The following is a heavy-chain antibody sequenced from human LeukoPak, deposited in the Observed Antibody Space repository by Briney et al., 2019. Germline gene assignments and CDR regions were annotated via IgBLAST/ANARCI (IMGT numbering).Heavy chain of an antibody. J-gene: IGHJ4*02. CDR3: ARDLSRGAPDYFDN. CDR1: GFIFSVFP. D-gene: IGHD3-10*01. V-gene: IGHV3-30*04. CDR2: ISHDAKVK. Sequence: LTGGSLRLSCAASGFIFSVFPFHWVRQAPGKGLEWVAVISHDAKVKYYADSVKGRFTISRDDSTNTLSLQMNSLRPEDTGIYYCARDLSRGAPDYFDNWGQGTLVTVSS.